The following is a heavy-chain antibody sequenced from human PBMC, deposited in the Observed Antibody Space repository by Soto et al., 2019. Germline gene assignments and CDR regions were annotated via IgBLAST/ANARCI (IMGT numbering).Heavy chain of an antibody. D-gene: IGHD3-22*01. V-gene: IGHV4-59*08. Sequence: SETLSLTCTVSGGSMSSYHWSWIRQPPGKGLEWIGCIHSSGSTNYSGSTNYSPSLKSRVTMTVDTSKNQFSLRLSSVTAADTAVYYCARQMGRSYDSTGYRDAFDIWGQGTVVTVS. CDR1: GGSMSSYH. J-gene: IGHJ3*02. CDR2: IHSSGSTNYSGST. CDR3: ARQMGRSYDSTGYRDAFDI.